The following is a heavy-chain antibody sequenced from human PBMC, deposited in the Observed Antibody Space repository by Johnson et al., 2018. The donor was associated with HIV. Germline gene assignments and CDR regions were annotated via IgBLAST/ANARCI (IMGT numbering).Heavy chain of an antibody. CDR1: GFTFTTYG. Sequence: QMLLVESGGGVVQPGGSLRLSCAASGFTFTTYGMHWVRQAPGKGLEWVAFIRYDGSNKYYVASVKGRFTISRDNFKNTLYLQMNSLRAEDTAVYYCAKDLFTEREDDAFDIWGQGTMVTVSS. D-gene: IGHD1-26*01. CDR3: AKDLFTEREDDAFDI. V-gene: IGHV3-30*02. CDR2: IRYDGSNK. J-gene: IGHJ3*02.